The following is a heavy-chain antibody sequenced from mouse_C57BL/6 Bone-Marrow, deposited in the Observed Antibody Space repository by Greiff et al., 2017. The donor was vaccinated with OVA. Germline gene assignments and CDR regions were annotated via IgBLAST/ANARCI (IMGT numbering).Heavy chain of an antibody. D-gene: IGHD2-4*01. CDR3: ARSVYDYDGPWFAY. V-gene: IGHV1-69*01. CDR2: IDPSDSYT. J-gene: IGHJ3*01. CDR1: GYTFPSYW. Sequence: LVESGAELVMPGASVKLSCKASGYTFPSYWMHWVKQRPGQGLEWIGEIDPSDSYTNYNQKFKGKSTLTVDKSSSTAYMQLSSLTSEDSAVYYCARSVYDYDGPWFAYWGQGTLVTVSA.